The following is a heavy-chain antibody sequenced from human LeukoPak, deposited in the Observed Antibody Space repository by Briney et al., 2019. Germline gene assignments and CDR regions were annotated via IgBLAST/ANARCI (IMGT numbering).Heavy chain of an antibody. CDR1: GFTVSSNY. CDR3: TTAAAGRGY. CDR2: IRSKANSYAT. Sequence: AGGSLRLSCAASGFTVSSNYMSWVRQASGKGLEWVGRIRSKANSYATAYAASVKGRFTISRDDSKNTAYLQMNSLKTEDTAVYYCTTAAAGRGYWGQGTLVTVSS. D-gene: IGHD6-13*01. J-gene: IGHJ4*02. V-gene: IGHV3-73*01.